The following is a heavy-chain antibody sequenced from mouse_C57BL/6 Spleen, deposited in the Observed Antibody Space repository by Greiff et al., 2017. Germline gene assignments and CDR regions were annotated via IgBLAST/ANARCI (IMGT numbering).Heavy chain of an antibody. J-gene: IGHJ2*01. CDR1: GYTFPSYW. Sequence: QVHVKQPGAELVMPGASVKLSCKASGYTFPSYWMHWVKQRPGQGLEWIGEIDPSDSYTNYNQKFKGKSTLTVDKSSSTAYMQLSSLTSEDSAVYYCARNYYGSSYGFDYWGQGTTLTVSS. CDR2: IDPSDSYT. V-gene: IGHV1-69*01. D-gene: IGHD1-1*01. CDR3: ARNYYGSSYGFDY.